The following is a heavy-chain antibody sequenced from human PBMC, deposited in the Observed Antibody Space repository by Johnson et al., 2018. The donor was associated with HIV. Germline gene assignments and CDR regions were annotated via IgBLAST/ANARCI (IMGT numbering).Heavy chain of an antibody. V-gene: IGHV3-30*04. CDR2: ISYDGSNK. J-gene: IGHJ3*02. CDR3: AKAHCPGYDGFDI. Sequence: QMLLVESGGGVVQPGRSLRLSCAASGFTFSSYAMHWVRQAPGKGLEWVAVISYDGSNKYYLDSVKGRFTISRDNSKNTLYLQMNSLRTEDTAVYYFAKAHCPGYDGFDIWGQGTMVTVSS. CDR1: GFTFSSYA. D-gene: IGHD2-21*01.